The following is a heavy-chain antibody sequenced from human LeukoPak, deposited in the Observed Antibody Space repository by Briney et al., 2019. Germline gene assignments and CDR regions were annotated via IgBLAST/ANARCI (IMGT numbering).Heavy chain of an antibody. D-gene: IGHD2-2*01. CDR3: ARHNDYASLMDV. J-gene: IGHJ6*02. CDR1: GVSVTTSGYY. V-gene: IGHV4-39*01. Sequence: SETLSLTCTVFGVSVTTSGYYGAWIRQPPGRGLEWIGSISYSGITYYKPSLRGRVTISGDTAKNQFFLKLSSVTAADTAVYYCARHNDYASLMDVWGQGTTVTVSS. CDR2: ISYSGIT.